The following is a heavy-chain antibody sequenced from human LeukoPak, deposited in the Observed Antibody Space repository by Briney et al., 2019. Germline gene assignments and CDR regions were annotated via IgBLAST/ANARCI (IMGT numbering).Heavy chain of an antibody. CDR3: AKPARTDYTDY. Sequence: GGSLRLSCAASGFTLSSYWMHWVRQAPGKGLVWVSHINSEGSRTNYADSVKGRFTISRDNAKNTLYLQMNSLRAGDTAIYFCAKPARTDYTDYWGQGTLVTVSS. J-gene: IGHJ4*02. V-gene: IGHV3-74*01. CDR2: INSEGSRT. CDR1: GFTLSSYW. D-gene: IGHD1-14*01.